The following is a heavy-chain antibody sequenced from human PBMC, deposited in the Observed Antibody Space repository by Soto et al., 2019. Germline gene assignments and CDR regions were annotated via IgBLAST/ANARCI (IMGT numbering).Heavy chain of an antibody. D-gene: IGHD2-21*02. CDR1: GGTFSSYA. J-gene: IGHJ5*02. Sequence: QVQLVQSGAEVKKPGSSVKVSCKASGGTFSSYAISWVRQAPGQGLEWMGGIIPIFGTANYAQKFQGRVTITADESTSTAYMELSSLRSEDTAVYYCARDTVVVTANTIGWFDPWGQGTLVTVSS. CDR2: IIPIFGTA. CDR3: ARDTVVVTANTIGWFDP. V-gene: IGHV1-69*01.